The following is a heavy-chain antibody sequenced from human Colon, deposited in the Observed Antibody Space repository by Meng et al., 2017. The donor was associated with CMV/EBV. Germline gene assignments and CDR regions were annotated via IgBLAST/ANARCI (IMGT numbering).Heavy chain of an antibody. J-gene: IGHJ4*02. D-gene: IGHD3-16*01. CDR1: GFTFSNYD. V-gene: IGHV3-74*01. CDR3: TRDFWGSLEY. Sequence: EVQVVGSGGGLVQPWGSLILSCAASGFTFSNYDMHWVRQGPGKALVWVSRIQNDGSSTTYAESVKGRFTISRDNAKNTLYLQMNSLRAEDTAVYYCTRDFWGSLEYWGQGALVTVSS. CDR2: IQNDGSST.